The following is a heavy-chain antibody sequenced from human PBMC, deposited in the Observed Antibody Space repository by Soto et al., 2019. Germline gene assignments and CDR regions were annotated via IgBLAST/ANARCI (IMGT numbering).Heavy chain of an antibody. Sequence: ESGGGVVQPGNSVRISCAASGFTFSSYAMHWVRQAPGKGLEWVSIISSDGNNKYYGDSVKGRFTISRDNSKNTLYLQMNSRRVEHTAVYYCARDRIGTSDYWGQGTLVAVSS. V-gene: IGHV3-30-3*01. D-gene: IGHD1-1*01. CDR3: ARDRIGTSDY. J-gene: IGHJ4*02. CDR2: ISSDGNNK. CDR1: GFTFSSYA.